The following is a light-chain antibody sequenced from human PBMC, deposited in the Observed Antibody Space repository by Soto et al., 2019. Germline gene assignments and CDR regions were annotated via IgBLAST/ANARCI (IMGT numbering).Light chain of an antibody. J-gene: IGKJ5*01. CDR3: QQYNKWPPIT. Sequence: DIVVTQSPATLSLSPGERATLSCRASQSVSSNLAWYQQKPGQAPRLLIYGTSTRATGIPARFSGSGSGTEFTLTISGLQSEDFAVYYCQQYNKWPPITFGQGTRLEIK. V-gene: IGKV3-15*01. CDR1: QSVSSN. CDR2: GTS.